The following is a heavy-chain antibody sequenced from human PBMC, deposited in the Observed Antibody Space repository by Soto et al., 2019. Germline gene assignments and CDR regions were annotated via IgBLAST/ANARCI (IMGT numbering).Heavy chain of an antibody. CDR2: TYYMSKWYI. J-gene: IGHJ4*02. Sequence: PSQTLSLTCAIPGDSVSGNSAAWNWIRQSPSRGLEWLGRTYYMSKWYIDYAVSVKSRITINPDTSQNQFSLQLNSVAPEDTAVYYCARGNDHFDYWGQGTLVTVSS. CDR1: GDSVSGNSAA. V-gene: IGHV6-1*01. D-gene: IGHD1-1*01. CDR3: ARGNDHFDY.